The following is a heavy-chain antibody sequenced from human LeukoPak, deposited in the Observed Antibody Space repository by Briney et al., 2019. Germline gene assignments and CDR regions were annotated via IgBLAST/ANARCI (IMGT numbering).Heavy chain of an antibody. Sequence: ASVKVSCKASGYTFTDYYIHCVRQAPGQGLEWMGWINPNSGGTNYAQKFQGRVTMNRYTSISTAYIELSRLRSDDTAVYYCARYGSWFDPWGQGSLVTVSS. V-gene: IGHV1-2*02. D-gene: IGHD4-17*01. CDR2: INPNSGGT. CDR1: GYTFTDYY. J-gene: IGHJ5*02. CDR3: ARYGSWFDP.